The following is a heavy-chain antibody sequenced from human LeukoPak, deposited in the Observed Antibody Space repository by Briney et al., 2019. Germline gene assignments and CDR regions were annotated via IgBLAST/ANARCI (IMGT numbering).Heavy chain of an antibody. Sequence: ASVKVSCKASGYTFISYHIHWVRQAPGQGLEWMGIISTNYGSTSYAQKFLGRVSLTRDTSTSTAYMELSRLRSDDTAVYYCAREGGTSGYYFDYWGQGTLVTVSS. CDR2: ISTNYGST. D-gene: IGHD1-26*01. V-gene: IGHV1-46*01. CDR1: GYTFISYH. CDR3: AREGGTSGYYFDY. J-gene: IGHJ4*02.